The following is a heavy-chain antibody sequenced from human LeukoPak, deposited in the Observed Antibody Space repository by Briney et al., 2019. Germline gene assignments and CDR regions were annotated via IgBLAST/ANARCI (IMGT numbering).Heavy chain of an antibody. CDR3: ARDKALTTSYGMDV. CDR1: GYTFTNYA. V-gene: IGHV1-3*04. J-gene: IGHJ6*02. CDR2: INTDNGNR. D-gene: IGHD2/OR15-2a*01. Sequence: GASVKVSCKASGYTFTNYAIHWVRQAPEQGLEWMGWINTDNGNRKYAQKFQGRVTITSDTSANTVNMELTSLRSEDTAVYFCARDKALTTSYGMDVWGQGTTVTVSS.